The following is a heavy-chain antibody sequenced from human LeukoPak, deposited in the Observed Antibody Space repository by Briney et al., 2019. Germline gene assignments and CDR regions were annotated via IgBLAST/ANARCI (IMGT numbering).Heavy chain of an antibody. D-gene: IGHD3/OR15-3a*01. J-gene: IGHJ6*02. CDR1: GFTFSSYS. CDR3: ARDDLGTSYFYYGMDV. V-gene: IGHV3-48*01. Sequence: GGSLRLSCAASGFTFSSYSMNWVRQAPGKGLEWVSYISSSGSTIYYADSVKGRFTISRDNAKNSLYLQMNSLRAEDTAVYYCARDDLGTSYFYYGMDVWGQGTTVTVSS. CDR2: ISSSGSTI.